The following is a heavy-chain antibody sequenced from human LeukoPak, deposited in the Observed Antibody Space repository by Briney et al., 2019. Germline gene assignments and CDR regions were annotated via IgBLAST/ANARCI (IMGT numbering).Heavy chain of an antibody. J-gene: IGHJ4*02. D-gene: IGHD3-16*01. Sequence: SETLSLTCTVSDDSISDYYRGWIRQPPGKGLEWIGYFHNSGRSTYNPSLKSRVTISADTSKNHFSLKLNSVTTPDTAVYYCTRGAGWLIDYWGQGILVTVSS. CDR2: FHNSGRS. V-gene: IGHV4-59*01. CDR3: TRGAGWLIDY. CDR1: DDSISDYY.